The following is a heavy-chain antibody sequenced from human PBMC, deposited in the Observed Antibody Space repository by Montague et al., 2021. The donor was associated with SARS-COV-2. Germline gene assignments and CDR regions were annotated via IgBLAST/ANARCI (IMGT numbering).Heavy chain of an antibody. D-gene: IGHD4-11*01. J-gene: IGHJ6*02. CDR3: ARHASYDYSKDLYYYYYYGMDV. Sequence: SDTLSLTCTVSGGSISSSSYYWGWIRQPPGKGLEWIGSIYYSGSTYYNPSLKSRVTISVDTSKNRFSLKLSSVTAADTAVYYCARHASYDYSKDLYYYYYYGMDVWGQGTTVTVSS. V-gene: IGHV4-39*01. CDR1: GGSISSSSYY. CDR2: IYYSGST.